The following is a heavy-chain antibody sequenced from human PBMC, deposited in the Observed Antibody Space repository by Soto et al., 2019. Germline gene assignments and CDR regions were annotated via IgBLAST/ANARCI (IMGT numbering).Heavy chain of an antibody. D-gene: IGHD3-3*01. CDR1: GGSISSGGYY. J-gene: IGHJ5*02. V-gene: IGHV4-31*03. CDR2: IYYSGSA. Sequence: KTSETLSLTCTVSGGSISSGGYYWSWIRQHPGKGLEWIGYIYYSGSAYYNPSLKSRVTISVDTSKNQFSLKLSSVTAADTAVYYCARDCITIFGDGWFDPWGQGTLVTVSS. CDR3: ARDCITIFGDGWFDP.